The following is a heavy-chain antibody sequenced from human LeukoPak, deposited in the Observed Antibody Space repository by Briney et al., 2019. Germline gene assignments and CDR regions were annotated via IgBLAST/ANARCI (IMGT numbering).Heavy chain of an antibody. V-gene: IGHV4-59*01. J-gene: IGHJ3*01. CDR3: TRAITSVTTFGKHDTFNL. CDR2: IYYSGST. CDR1: SGSISSYY. D-gene: IGHD4-17*01. Sequence: SETLSLTCTVSSGSISSYYWSWIRQPPGKGLEWIGYIYYSGSTNYNPSLKSRVTISVDTSKNQFSLKLSSVAAADTAVYYCTRAITSVTTFGKHDTFNLWGQGTMVTVSS.